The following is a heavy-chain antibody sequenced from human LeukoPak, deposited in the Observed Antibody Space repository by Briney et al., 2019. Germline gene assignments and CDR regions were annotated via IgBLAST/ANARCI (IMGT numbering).Heavy chain of an antibody. CDR1: GGTFSSYE. CDR3: ARGRATGYFDY. J-gene: IGHJ4*02. V-gene: IGHV1-69*04. Sequence: ASVKVSCTASGGTFSSYEISWVRQAPGHGLEWMGRVIPMLGVASYAQRFQDRVTITADRSTSTAYMELNSLRSGDTAVYYCARGRATGYFDYWGQGTLVTVSS. CDR2: VIPMLGVA.